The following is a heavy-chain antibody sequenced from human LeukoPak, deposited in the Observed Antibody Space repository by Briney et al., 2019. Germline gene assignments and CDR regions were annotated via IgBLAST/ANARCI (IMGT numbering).Heavy chain of an antibody. V-gene: IGHV3-74*01. CDR1: GFTLSSYW. CDR2: ITSDGSTT. J-gene: IGHJ4*02. Sequence: GGSLRLSCAASGFTLSSYWMHWVRQAPGKWLVWVSRITSDGSTTSYADSVKGRFTISRDNAKNTLYLQMNSLRAEDTAVYYGIYYGSGSYYKYYFDHWGQGTLLTVSS. CDR3: IYYGSGSYYKYYFDH. D-gene: IGHD3-10*01.